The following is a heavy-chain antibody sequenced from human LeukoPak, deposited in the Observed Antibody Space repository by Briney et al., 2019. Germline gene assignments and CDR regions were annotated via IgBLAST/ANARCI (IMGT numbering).Heavy chain of an antibody. D-gene: IGHD3-9*01. CDR2: IKSKTDGGTT. J-gene: IGHJ4*02. CDR3: TTDRDYYAILTGYISYYFDY. Sequence: GGSLRLSCAASGFTFSNAWMSWVRQAPGKGLEWVGRIKSKTDGGTTDYAAPVKGRFTISRDDSKNTLYLQMNSLKTEDTAVYYCTTDRDYYAILTGYISYYFDYWGQGTLVTVSS. CDR1: GFTFSNAW. V-gene: IGHV3-15*01.